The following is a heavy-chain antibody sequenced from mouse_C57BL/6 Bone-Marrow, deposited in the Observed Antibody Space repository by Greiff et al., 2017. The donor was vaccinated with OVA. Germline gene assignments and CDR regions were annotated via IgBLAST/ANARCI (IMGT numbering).Heavy chain of an antibody. CDR3: ARPRYFYAMDY. CDR1: GFTFSDYG. CDR2: ISSGSSTI. V-gene: IGHV5-17*01. J-gene: IGHJ4*01. Sequence: DVMLVESGGGLVKPGGSLKLSCAASGFTFSDYGMHWVRQAPEKGLEWVAYISSGSSTIYYADTVKGRFTISRDNAKNTLFLQMTSLRSEDTAMYYCARPRYFYAMDYWGQGTSVTVSS.